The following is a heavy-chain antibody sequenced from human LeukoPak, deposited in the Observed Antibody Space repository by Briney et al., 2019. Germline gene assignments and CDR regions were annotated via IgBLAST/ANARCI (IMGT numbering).Heavy chain of an antibody. CDR2: IYTSGST. D-gene: IGHD4-17*01. J-gene: IGHJ4*02. Sequence: SETLSLTCTVSGGSISSYYWSWIRQPPGKGLEWIGYIYTSGSTNYNPSLKSRVTISVDTSKNQFSLKLSSVTAADTAVYYCARLDPDYGDYAFDYWGQGTLVTVSS. CDR1: GGSISSYY. V-gene: IGHV4-4*09. CDR3: ARLDPDYGDYAFDY.